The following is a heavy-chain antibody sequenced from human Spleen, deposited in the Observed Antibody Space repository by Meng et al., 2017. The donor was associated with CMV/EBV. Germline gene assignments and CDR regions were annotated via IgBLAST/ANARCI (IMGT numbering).Heavy chain of an antibody. D-gene: IGHD2-2*01. J-gene: IGHJ6*02. CDR3: TRGGTSAMRDGMDV. V-gene: IGHV3-49*04. Sequence: GESLKISCAASGFTFITYAMSWVRQAPGKGPEWAGVIRKNGYGGTTEYAASVRGRFTISRDDSKSIAYLQMNSLKIEDTAVYYCTRGGTSAMRDGMDVWGQGTTVTVSS. CDR1: GFTFITYA. CDR2: IRKNGYGGTT.